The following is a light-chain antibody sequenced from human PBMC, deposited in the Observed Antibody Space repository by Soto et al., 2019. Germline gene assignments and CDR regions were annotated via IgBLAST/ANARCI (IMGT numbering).Light chain of an antibody. CDR2: EVS. Sequence: QSALTQPASVSGSPGQSITISCTGTSSDVGCDNLVSWYQQHPGKAPKFIIYEVSQRPAGVSYRLSGSKSGNTAYLTISGLQAEDEADYYCCSYAGSITYVFGTGTKLTVL. J-gene: IGLJ1*01. CDR1: SSDVGCDNL. CDR3: CSYAGSITYV. V-gene: IGLV2-23*02.